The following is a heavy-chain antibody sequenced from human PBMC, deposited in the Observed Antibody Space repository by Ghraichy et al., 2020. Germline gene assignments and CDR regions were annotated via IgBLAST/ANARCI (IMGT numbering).Heavy chain of an antibody. V-gene: IGHV2-5*04. CDR2: LYWNGDE. Sequence: SGPTLVKPTQTLTLTCTFSGFSLTSSGVGVGWVRQPPGKALEFLAVLYWNGDEHYSPTLKSRLTVSKDTSRNQVVLTMINMDPVDTGTYYCLQDSVGDRGFDYWGQGTLVTVSS. J-gene: IGHJ4*02. D-gene: IGHD1-26*01. CDR3: LQDSVGDRGFDY. CDR1: GFSLTSSGVG.